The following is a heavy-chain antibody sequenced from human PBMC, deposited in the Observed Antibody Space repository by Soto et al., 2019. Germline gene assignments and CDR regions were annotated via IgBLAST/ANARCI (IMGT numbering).Heavy chain of an antibody. CDR2: ISSSSSYI. CDR1: GFIFSRSA. CDR3: ARINSGWGPLSPYHFDY. D-gene: IGHD6-19*01. Sequence: GGSLRLSCAASGFIFSRSAMNWVRQAPGQGLEWVSSISSSSSYIYYADSVKGRFTISRDNAKNSLYLQMNSLRAEDTAVYYCARINSGWGPLSPYHFDYWGQGALVTVSS. V-gene: IGHV3-21*01. J-gene: IGHJ4*02.